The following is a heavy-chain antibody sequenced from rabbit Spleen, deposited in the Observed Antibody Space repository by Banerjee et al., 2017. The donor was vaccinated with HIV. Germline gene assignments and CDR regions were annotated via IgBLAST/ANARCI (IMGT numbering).Heavy chain of an antibody. V-gene: IGHV1S45*01. CDR3: ARGEHFSVGFGAFAIYLDL. D-gene: IGHD6-1*01. Sequence: QEQLVESGGGLVMPGASLTLTCTASGFSFISSYDMSWVRQAPGKGLEWIGFIYTGNGKNYYASWAKGRFTISKSSSTTVTLQLTSLTDADTATYFCARGEHFSVGFGAFAIYLDLWGPGTLVTVS. CDR1: GFSFISSYD. J-gene: IGHJ6*01. CDR2: IYTGNGKN.